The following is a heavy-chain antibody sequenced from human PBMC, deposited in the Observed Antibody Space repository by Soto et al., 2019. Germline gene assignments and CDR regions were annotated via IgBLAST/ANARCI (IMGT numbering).Heavy chain of an antibody. D-gene: IGHD1-1*01. Sequence: EVQLLESGGGLVQPGGSLRLSCAASGFTFSSDAMSWVCQAPGMGLEWVSSLDGSGSHTFHADSVKGRFTISRDNSKNTVYLQMNGLRAEDTAVYYFVKARYSSNWGYFDYWGQGAVVTVSS. V-gene: IGHV3-23*01. CDR3: VKARYSSNWGYFDY. J-gene: IGHJ4*02. CDR1: GFTFSSDA. CDR2: LDGSGSHT.